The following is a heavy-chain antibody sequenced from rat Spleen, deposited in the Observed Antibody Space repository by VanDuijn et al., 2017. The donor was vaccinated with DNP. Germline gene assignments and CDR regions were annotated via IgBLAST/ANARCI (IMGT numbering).Heavy chain of an antibody. CDR3: ARRYYGSYFDY. J-gene: IGHJ2*01. Sequence: EVQLVESGGGLIQPGRSLKLSCAASGFTFSDYYMAWVRQAPTKGLEWVAYISYNGGSTYYGDTVKGRFTISRDNAKSTLYLQMNSLRSEDMATYYCARRYYGSYFDYWGQGVMVTVSS. D-gene: IGHD1-6*01. CDR1: GFTFSDYY. CDR2: ISYNGGST. V-gene: IGHV5-22*01.